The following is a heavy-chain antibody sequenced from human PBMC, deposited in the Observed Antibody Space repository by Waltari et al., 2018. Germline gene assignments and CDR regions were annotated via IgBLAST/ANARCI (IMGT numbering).Heavy chain of an antibody. J-gene: IGHJ4*02. CDR3: AKPTYGPGSYLIDH. V-gene: IGHV3-33*06. CDR2: LWNDGRTE. CDR1: GFTLRNSA. Sequence: QVQLVESGGGVVQPGRSLRLSCAGSGFTLRNSARHWVRQAPGKGVGWVAILWNDGRTEKYADSVQGRFTISIDNSKNRLYLQMNSLRAEDTATYYCAKPTYGPGSYLIDHWGQGTLVTVSS. D-gene: IGHD3-10*01.